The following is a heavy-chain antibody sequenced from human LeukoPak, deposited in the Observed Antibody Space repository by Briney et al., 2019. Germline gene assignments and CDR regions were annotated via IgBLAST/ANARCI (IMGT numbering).Heavy chain of an antibody. D-gene: IGHD1-7*01. V-gene: IGHV3-49*04. CDR1: GFTFGDYG. Sequence: GGSLRLSCTASGFTFGDYGMSWVRQAAGKGLEWVGFIRSKAYGGTTEYAASVKGGFTISRDDSKSIAYLQMNSLKTEDTAVYYCTRDWGTTGTTWAWDYWGQGTLVTVSS. CDR2: IRSKAYGGTT. CDR3: TRDWGTTGTTWAWDY. J-gene: IGHJ4*02.